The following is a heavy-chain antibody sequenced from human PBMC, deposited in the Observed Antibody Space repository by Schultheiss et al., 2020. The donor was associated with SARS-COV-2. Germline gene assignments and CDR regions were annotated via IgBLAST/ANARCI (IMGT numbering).Heavy chain of an antibody. D-gene: IGHD2-15*01. CDR1: GFTFDDYA. Sequence: GGSLRLSCAASGFTFDDYAMHWVRQAPGKGLEWVSSISWNSDRIAYVDSVKGRFTISRDNAKNSLYLQMNSLRAEDTAVYYCARDQVPVVAATPGYWGQGTLVTVSS. V-gene: IGHV3-9*01. J-gene: IGHJ4*02. CDR3: ARDQVPVVAATPGY. CDR2: ISWNSDRI.